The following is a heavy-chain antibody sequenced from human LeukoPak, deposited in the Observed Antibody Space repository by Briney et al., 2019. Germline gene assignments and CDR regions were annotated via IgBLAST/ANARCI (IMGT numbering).Heavy chain of an antibody. Sequence: GGSLRLSCAASGFTFDDYAMHWVRQAPGKGLEWVSGISWNSGSIGYADSVKGRFTISRDNAKNSLYLQMNSLRAEDTAVYYCAKGKDFWSAHYYMDVWGKGTTVTVSS. CDR2: ISWNSGSI. CDR3: AKGKDFWSAHYYMDV. V-gene: IGHV3-9*01. J-gene: IGHJ6*03. CDR1: GFTFDDYA. D-gene: IGHD3-3*01.